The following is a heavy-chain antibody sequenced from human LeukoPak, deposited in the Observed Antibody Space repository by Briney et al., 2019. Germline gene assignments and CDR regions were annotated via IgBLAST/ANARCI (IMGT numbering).Heavy chain of an antibody. Sequence: GGSLRLSCAASGFTFSSYSMNWVRQAPGKGLEWVSSISSSSSYIYYADSVKGRFTISRDNAKNSLYLQMNGLRAEDTDVYYCARDRVSSPGNFDLWGRGTLVTVSS. D-gene: IGHD6-13*01. CDR2: ISSSSSYI. V-gene: IGHV3-21*01. J-gene: IGHJ2*01. CDR3: ARDRVSSPGNFDL. CDR1: GFTFSSYS.